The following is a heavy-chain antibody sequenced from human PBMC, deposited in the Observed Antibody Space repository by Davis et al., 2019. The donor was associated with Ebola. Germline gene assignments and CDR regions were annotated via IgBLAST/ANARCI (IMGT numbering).Heavy chain of an antibody. CDR1: GFTFSDYY. Sequence: GESLKISCAASGFTFSDYYMSWIRQAPGKGLEWVSYISSSGSTIYYADSVKGRFTISRDNAKNSLYLQMNSLRAEDTAVYYCARGGHYYDSSGYYGEDMDVWGKGTTVTVSS. V-gene: IGHV3-11*04. CDR3: ARGGHYYDSSGYYGEDMDV. J-gene: IGHJ6*03. D-gene: IGHD3-22*01. CDR2: ISSSGSTI.